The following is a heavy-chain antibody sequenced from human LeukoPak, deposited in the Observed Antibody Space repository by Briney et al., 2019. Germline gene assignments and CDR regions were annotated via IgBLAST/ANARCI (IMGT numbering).Heavy chain of an antibody. CDR2: ISSSGSTI. D-gene: IGHD3-22*01. V-gene: IGHV3-11*01. J-gene: IGHJ4*02. Sequence: PGGSLRLSCAASGFTFSDYYMSWIRQAPGKGLEWVSYISSSGSTIYYADSVKGRFTISRDNAKNSLYLQMNSLRAEDTAVYYCAADLYYYDSSGYPFDYWGQGTLVTVSS. CDR1: GFTFSDYY. CDR3: AADLYYYDSSGYPFDY.